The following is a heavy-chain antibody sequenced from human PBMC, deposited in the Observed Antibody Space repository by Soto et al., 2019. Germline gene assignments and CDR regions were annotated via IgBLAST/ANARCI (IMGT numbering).Heavy chain of an antibody. V-gene: IGHV3-30*18. D-gene: IGHD1-26*01. CDR1: GFTFSSYG. CDR2: ISYDGSNK. Sequence: LRLSCAASGFTFSSYGMHWVRQAPGKGLEWVAVISYDGSNKYYADSVKGRFTISRDNSKNTLYLQMNSLRAEDTAVYYCAKELEGYSGSYYSYYYGMDVWGQGTTVTVSS. CDR3: AKELEGYSGSYYSYYYGMDV. J-gene: IGHJ6*02.